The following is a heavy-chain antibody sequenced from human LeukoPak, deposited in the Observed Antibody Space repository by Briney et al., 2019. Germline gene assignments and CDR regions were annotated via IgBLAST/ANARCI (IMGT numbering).Heavy chain of an antibody. V-gene: IGHV3-11*01. Sequence: GGSLRLSCAASGFTLSEYYMSWIRQVPGKGPERVSSINSRSTDIQYIDSVKGRFTISRDNAKNSLYLQMNGLRVDDTAIYYCARDRYGLFDHWGQGSLITVSS. J-gene: IGHJ4*02. CDR3: ARDRYGLFDH. D-gene: IGHD3-16*02. CDR1: GFTLSEYY. CDR2: INSRSTDI.